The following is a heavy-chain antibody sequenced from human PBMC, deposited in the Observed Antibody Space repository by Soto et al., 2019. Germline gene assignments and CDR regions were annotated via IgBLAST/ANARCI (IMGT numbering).Heavy chain of an antibody. Sequence: ASGKVSCKASGYTFTSYDINWARQATGQGLEWMGWMNPNSGNTGYAQKFQGRVTMTRNTSISTAYMELSSLRSEDTAVYYCARRSVGDDFWSGYYQYYYYGMDVWGQGTTVTVSS. CDR2: MNPNSGNT. V-gene: IGHV1-8*01. CDR3: ARRSVGDDFWSGYYQYYYYGMDV. CDR1: GYTFTSYD. D-gene: IGHD3-3*01. J-gene: IGHJ6*02.